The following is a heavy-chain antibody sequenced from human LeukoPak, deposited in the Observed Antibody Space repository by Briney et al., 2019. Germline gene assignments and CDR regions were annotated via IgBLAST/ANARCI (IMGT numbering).Heavy chain of an antibody. CDR2: ISAYNGNT. J-gene: IGHJ3*02. V-gene: IGHV1-18*01. D-gene: IGHD6-13*01. Sequence: ASVKVSCKASGYTFTSYGISWVRQAPGQGLEWMGWISAYNGNTNYAQKLQGRVTMTTDTSTSTAYMELRSLRSDDTAVYYCARVNEKAGTFAFDIWGQGTMVTVSS. CDR3: ARVNEKAGTFAFDI. CDR1: GYTFTSYG.